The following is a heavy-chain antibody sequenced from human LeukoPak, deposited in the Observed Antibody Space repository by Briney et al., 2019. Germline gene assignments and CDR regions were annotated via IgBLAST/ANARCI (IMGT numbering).Heavy chain of an antibody. D-gene: IGHD6-13*01. J-gene: IGHJ4*02. CDR3: ARGQPRSHGSSYCFDY. CDR1: GFTFSAYE. Sequence: PGGSLRLSCVVSGFTFSAYEMNWVRQAPGKGLEWVSYISNSDSTISYADSVKGRFTISRDNAKNSLYLQMDSLRAEDTAVYYCARGQPRSHGSSYCFDYWGQGTLVTVSS. CDR2: ISNSDSTI. V-gene: IGHV3-48*03.